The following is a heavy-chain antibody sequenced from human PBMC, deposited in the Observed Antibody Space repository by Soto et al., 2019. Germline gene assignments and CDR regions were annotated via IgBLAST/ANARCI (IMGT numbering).Heavy chain of an antibody. CDR2: ISYDGSNK. Sequence: PVGSLRLSCAASGFTFSSYAMHWVRQAPGKGLEWVAVISYDGSNKYYADSVKGRFTISRDNSKNTLYLQMNSLRAEDTAVYYWAREAPGPWFAHRGQGTPVTVSS. V-gene: IGHV3-30-3*01. CDR3: AREAPGPWFAH. CDR1: GFTFSSYA. J-gene: IGHJ5*02.